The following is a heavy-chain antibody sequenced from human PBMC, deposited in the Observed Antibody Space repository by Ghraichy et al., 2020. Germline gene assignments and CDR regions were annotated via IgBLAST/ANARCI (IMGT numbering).Heavy chain of an antibody. Sequence: GSLRLSCAASGFTVSSNYMSWVRQAPGKGLEWVSVIYSGGSTYYADSVKGRFTISRDNSKNTLYLQMNTLRAEDTAVYYCARELSYNWTRVGYGMDVWGQGTTVTVSS. CDR1: GFTVSSNY. V-gene: IGHV3-53*01. CDR3: ARELSYNWTRVGYGMDV. J-gene: IGHJ6*02. CDR2: IYSGGST. D-gene: IGHD1-20*01.